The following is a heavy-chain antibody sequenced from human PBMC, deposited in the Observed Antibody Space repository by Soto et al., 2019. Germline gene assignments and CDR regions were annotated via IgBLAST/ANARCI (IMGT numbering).Heavy chain of an antibody. D-gene: IGHD3-9*01. CDR1: GFTFSSYG. CDR2: ISYDGSNK. J-gene: IGHJ6*02. Sequence: QPGGSLRLSCAASGFTFSSYGMHWVRQAPGKGLEWVAVISYDGSNKYYADSVKGRFTISRDNSKNTLYLQMNSLRAEDTAVYYCAKDAGGLVTQGKYYYYGMDVWGQGTTVTVSS. V-gene: IGHV3-30*18. CDR3: AKDAGGLVTQGKYYYYGMDV.